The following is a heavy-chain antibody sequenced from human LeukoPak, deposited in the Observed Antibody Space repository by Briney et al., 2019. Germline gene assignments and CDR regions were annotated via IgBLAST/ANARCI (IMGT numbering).Heavy chain of an antibody. J-gene: IGHJ5*02. V-gene: IGHV1-2*02. CDR3: ARGLTDEHQLILHWFDP. CDR1: GYTFTGYY. D-gene: IGHD2-2*01. Sequence: ASVKVSCKASGYTFTGYYMHWVRQAPGQGLEWMGWINPNSGGTNYAQKFRGRVTMTRDTSITTAYMELSRLISDDTAVYYCARGLTDEHQLILHWFDPWGQGTLVTVSS. CDR2: INPNSGGT.